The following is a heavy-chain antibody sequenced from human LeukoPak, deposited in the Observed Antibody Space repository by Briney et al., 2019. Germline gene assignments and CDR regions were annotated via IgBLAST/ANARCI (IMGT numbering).Heavy chain of an antibody. V-gene: IGHV5-51*01. CDR3: ARRDYYDTTSGPSALDY. CDR2: IYPGDSDT. Sequence: GESLKISCKGSGYSFTNYWIGWVRQMPRKGLEWMGIIYPGDSDTRYSPSFQGQVTISADKSISTAYLQWSSLKASDSAMYYCARRDYYDTTSGPSALDYWGQGTLVSVSS. J-gene: IGHJ4*02. D-gene: IGHD3-22*01. CDR1: GYSFTNYW.